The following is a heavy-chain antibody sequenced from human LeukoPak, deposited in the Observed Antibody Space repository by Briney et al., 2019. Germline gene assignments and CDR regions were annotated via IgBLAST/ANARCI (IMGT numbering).Heavy chain of an antibody. V-gene: IGHV3-33*06. J-gene: IGHJ4*02. D-gene: IGHD3-22*01. CDR1: GFTFSSYG. CDR2: IWYDGSNK. CDR3: AKEPTYYYDSSGYYLDY. Sequence: QPGGSLRLSCAAPGFTFSSYGMHWVRQAPGKGLEWVAVIWYDGSNKYYADSVKGRFTISRDNSKNTLYLQMNSLRAEDTAVYYCAKEPTYYYDSSGYYLDYWGQGTLVTVSS.